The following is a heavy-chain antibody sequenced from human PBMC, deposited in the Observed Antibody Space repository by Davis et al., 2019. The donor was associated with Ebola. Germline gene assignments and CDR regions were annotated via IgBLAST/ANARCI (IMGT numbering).Heavy chain of an antibody. CDR1: GFTFSTYS. Sequence: PGGSLRLSCAASGFTFSTYSMKWVRQAPGKGLEWVSYICSSSSTIYYADSVKGRFTISRDNVKNSLYLQMNSLTDEDRAVYYCARGVDYGFDIWGQGTMVTVSS. V-gene: IGHV3-48*02. CDR3: ARGVDYGFDI. D-gene: IGHD2-21*02. J-gene: IGHJ3*02. CDR2: ICSSSSTI.